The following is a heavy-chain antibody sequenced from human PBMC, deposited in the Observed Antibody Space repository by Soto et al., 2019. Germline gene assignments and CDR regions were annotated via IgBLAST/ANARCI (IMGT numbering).Heavy chain of an antibody. CDR1: GFRFSGFG. V-gene: IGHV3-30*04. CDR2: ISFDASEK. D-gene: IGHD5-12*01. CDR3: ARDLGGYVHLWDKSNY. Sequence: QVQLVESGGGVVQPGASLTLSCAASGFRFSGFGMHWVRQAPGKGLEWVAVISFDASEKFYVDSVKGRFSISRDDSHSKVFLQINSLRREDTGVYYCARDLGGYVHLWDKSNYWGQGTLVNVS. J-gene: IGHJ1*01.